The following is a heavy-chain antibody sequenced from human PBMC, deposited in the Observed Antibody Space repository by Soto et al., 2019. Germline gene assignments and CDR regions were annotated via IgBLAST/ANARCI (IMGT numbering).Heavy chain of an antibody. CDR2: ISGSGDSK. J-gene: IGHJ4*02. D-gene: IGHD6-19*01. CDR1: GFTFSTYA. V-gene: IGHV3-23*01. Sequence: EVQLLESGGGLVQPGGSLRLSCAASGFTFSTYAMNWVRQAPGKGLEWVSGISGSGDSKYYADSVKGRFTISRDNSKITRYLQMNRLRAEDTAVFCCAKERSSGWSFNCWGQGTLVTVSS. CDR3: AKERSSGWSFNC.